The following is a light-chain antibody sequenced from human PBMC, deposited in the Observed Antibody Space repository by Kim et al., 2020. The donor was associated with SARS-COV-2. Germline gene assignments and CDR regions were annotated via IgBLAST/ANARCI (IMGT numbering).Light chain of an antibody. Sequence: QSVLTQPPSASGTPGQRVTISCSGSVSNIGTNTVNWYQQIPGTAPKLLIYSDDHRPSGDPDRFSGSKSGTSASLAISGLQSGDEADYFCSAWDDSLNANVFGTGTKVTVL. J-gene: IGLJ1*01. CDR3: SAWDDSLNANV. CDR2: SDD. V-gene: IGLV1-44*01. CDR1: VSNIGTNT.